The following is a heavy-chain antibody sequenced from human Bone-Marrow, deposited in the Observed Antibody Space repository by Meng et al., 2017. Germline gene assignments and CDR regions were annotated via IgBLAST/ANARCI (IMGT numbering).Heavy chain of an antibody. D-gene: IGHD3-16*01. CDR3: TRNEYYCLGY. CDR1: GGSFSRDDW. CDR2: IYHDGSA. V-gene: IGHV4-4*02. J-gene: IGHJ4*02. Sequence: QVQLQGSGPGLVRPAGALSLSCAGSGGSFSRDDWWSWVRQSPGKGLEWIGEIYHDGSARYNPSLKSRVTISVDRAKNQFSLTLTSVTAADTAVYYCTRNEYYCLGYWGQGTLVTVSS.